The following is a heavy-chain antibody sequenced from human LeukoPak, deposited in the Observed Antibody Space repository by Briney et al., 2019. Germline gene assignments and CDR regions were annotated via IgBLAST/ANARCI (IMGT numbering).Heavy chain of an antibody. CDR1: GLTFSNAW. CDR2: IRSKTYGGTT. D-gene: IGHD1-26*01. J-gene: IGHJ4*02. V-gene: IGHV3-49*04. CDR3: TKVEWELPRN. Sequence: PGGSLRLSCAASGLTFSNAWMSWVRQAPGKGLEWVGFIRSKTYGGTTEYDASVKDRFTISRDDSKSIAYLRMNSLKTEDTGVYYCTKVEWELPRNWGQGTLVTVST.